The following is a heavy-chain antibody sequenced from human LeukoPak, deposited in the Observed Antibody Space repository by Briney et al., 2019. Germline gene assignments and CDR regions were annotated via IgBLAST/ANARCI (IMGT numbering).Heavy chain of an antibody. Sequence: GGSLRLSCAASGFTFSSYSMNWVRQAPGKELEGVANIKQDGSEKYYVDSVKGRFTISRDNTKNSLYLQMNSLTADDTAVHYCVRAYHPGGWFDPWGQGTLVTVSS. CDR1: GFTFSSYS. V-gene: IGHV3-7*04. D-gene: IGHD2-21*01. J-gene: IGHJ5*02. CDR3: VRAYHPGGWFDP. CDR2: IKQDGSEK.